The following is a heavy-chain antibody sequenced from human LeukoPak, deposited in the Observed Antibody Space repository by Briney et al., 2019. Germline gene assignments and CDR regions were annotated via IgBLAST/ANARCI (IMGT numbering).Heavy chain of an antibody. D-gene: IGHD4-17*01. Sequence: GASVKVSCKASGYTFTSYSISWVRQAPGQGLEWMGWISAYNGNTNYAQKLQGRVTMTTDTSTSTAYMELRSLRSDDTAVYYCAATPDYGDYVDYWGQGTLVTVSS. V-gene: IGHV1-18*01. CDR2: ISAYNGNT. CDR3: AATPDYGDYVDY. J-gene: IGHJ4*02. CDR1: GYTFTSYS.